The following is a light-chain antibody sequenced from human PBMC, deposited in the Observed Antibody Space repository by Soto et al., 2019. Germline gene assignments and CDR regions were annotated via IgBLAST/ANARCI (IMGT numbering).Light chain of an antibody. V-gene: IGLV1-44*01. J-gene: IGLJ3*02. CDR2: SNN. Sequence: QSVLTQPPSASGTPGQRVTISCSGSSSNIGSNTVNWYQQLPGTAPKLLIYSNNQRPSGVPDRFSGSKPGTSASLAISGLQSEDEADYYCAAWDDSLNGGVFGGGTKVTVL. CDR3: AAWDDSLNGGV. CDR1: SSNIGSNT.